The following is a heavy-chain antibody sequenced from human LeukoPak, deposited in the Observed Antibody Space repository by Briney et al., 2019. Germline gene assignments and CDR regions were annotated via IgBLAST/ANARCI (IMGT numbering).Heavy chain of an antibody. Sequence: PSETLSLTCSVSGGSISSSDFWWGWIRQPPGKGLGWITNFYYNGSHYYNPSLEGRATISVDASKNQFSLKLSSVIAADTAMYYCARRGQSTAWSFDYWGQGTLVTVSS. J-gene: IGHJ4*02. D-gene: IGHD3-3*01. V-gene: IGHV4-39*01. CDR3: ARRGQSTAWSFDY. CDR1: GGSISSSDFW. CDR2: FYYNGSH.